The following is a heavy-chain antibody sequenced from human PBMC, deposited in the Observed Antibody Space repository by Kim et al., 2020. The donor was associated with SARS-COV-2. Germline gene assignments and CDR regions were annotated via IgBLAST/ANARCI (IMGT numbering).Heavy chain of an antibody. CDR2: INHSGST. D-gene: IGHD6-13*01. CDR1: GGSFSGYY. J-gene: IGHJ5*02. Sequence: SETLSLTCAVYGGSFSGYYWSWIRQPPGKGLEWIGEINHSGSTNYNPSLKSRVTISVDTSKNQFSLKLSSVTAADTAVYYCAGSIAAGGARFDPWGQGTLVTVSS. V-gene: IGHV4-34*01. CDR3: AGSIAAGGARFDP.